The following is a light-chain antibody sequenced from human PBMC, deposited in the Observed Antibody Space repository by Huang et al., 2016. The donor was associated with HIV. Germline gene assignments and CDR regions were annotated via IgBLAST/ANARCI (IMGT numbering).Light chain of an antibody. CDR1: QSVSTY. J-gene: IGKJ2*01. Sequence: EVVLTQSPATLSLSPGERATLPCRASQSVSTYLAWYQQKPGQAPRLLIYDASNRASGIPARFSGSGSGTDFTLSISSLEPEDFAVYYCQKRSNWPYTFGQGTKLEIK. CDR2: DAS. CDR3: QKRSNWPYT. V-gene: IGKV3-11*01.